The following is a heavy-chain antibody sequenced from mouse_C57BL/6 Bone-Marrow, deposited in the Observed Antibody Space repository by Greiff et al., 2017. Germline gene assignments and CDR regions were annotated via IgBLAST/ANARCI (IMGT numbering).Heavy chain of an antibody. CDR1: GYTFTSYW. D-gene: IGHD1-1*01. V-gene: IGHV1-69*01. CDR3: AIDDSRNYWYLDG. J-gene: IGHJ1*03. Sequence: QVQLQQPGAELVMPGASVKLSCKASGYTFTSYWMHWVKQRPGQGLEWIGEIDPSDSYTNYNKKFKGKSTLTVDKSSSTAYMQLSSLTSEDSAVYYGAIDDSRNYWYLDGGGTGTTVTVSA. CDR2: IDPSDSYT.